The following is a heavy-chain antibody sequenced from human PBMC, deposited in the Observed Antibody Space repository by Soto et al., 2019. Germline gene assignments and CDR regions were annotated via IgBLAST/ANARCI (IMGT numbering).Heavy chain of an antibody. Sequence: QLQLQESGPGLAKPSETLSLTCTVSGGSISSSSYYWCWIRQPPEKVLEWIGSIYYSGSTYYNPSLKSRVTISVDTSKNQFSLKLSSVTAADTAVYYCASRSSSDLDYWGQGTLVTVSS. CDR3: ASRSSSDLDY. CDR2: IYYSGST. D-gene: IGHD6-6*01. J-gene: IGHJ4*02. V-gene: IGHV4-39*01. CDR1: GGSISSSSYY.